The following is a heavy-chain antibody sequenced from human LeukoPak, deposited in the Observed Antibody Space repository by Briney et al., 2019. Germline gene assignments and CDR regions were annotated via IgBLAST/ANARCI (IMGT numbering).Heavy chain of an antibody. V-gene: IGHV4-59*08. J-gene: IGHJ6*03. CDR2: VYVTGT. CDR3: ARHIGGGIEDMDV. D-gene: IGHD3-16*02. Sequence: PSETLSLTCTVSGGSIGTYYWSWIRQSPGKGLEWIGYVYVTGTRYNPYLQSRVTISVDRSRNQFFLKMSSMTAADTAVYYCARHIGGGIEDMDVWGKGTKVIVSS. CDR1: GGSIGTYY.